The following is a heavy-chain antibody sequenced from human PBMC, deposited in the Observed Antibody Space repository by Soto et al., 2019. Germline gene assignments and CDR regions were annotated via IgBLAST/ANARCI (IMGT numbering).Heavy chain of an antibody. J-gene: IGHJ4*02. CDR1: GFPISSYA. CDR3: AKDAYISGLGY. D-gene: IGHD2-15*01. CDR2: ISDSGDTT. V-gene: IGHV3-23*01. Sequence: GGSLRLSCAASGFPISSYAMNWVRQSPGKGLEWVSFISDSGDTTYYADSVKGRFTISRDNSKNTLYLQMNSLRAEDTAVYYCAKDAYISGLGYWGQGILVTVSS.